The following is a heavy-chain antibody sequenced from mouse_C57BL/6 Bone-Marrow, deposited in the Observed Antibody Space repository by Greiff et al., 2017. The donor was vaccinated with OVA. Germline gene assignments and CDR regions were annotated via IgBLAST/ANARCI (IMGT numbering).Heavy chain of an antibody. CDR2: INPSNGGT. Sequence: QVQLKESGTELVKPGASVKLSCKASGYTFTSYWMHWVKQRPGQGLEWIGNINPSNGGTNYNEKFKSKATLTVDKSSSTAYMQLSSLTSEDSAVYYCDRKAYYSNYVAWFAYWGQGTLVTVSA. CDR1: GYTFTSYW. J-gene: IGHJ3*01. D-gene: IGHD2-5*01. CDR3: DRKAYYSNYVAWFAY. V-gene: IGHV1-53*01.